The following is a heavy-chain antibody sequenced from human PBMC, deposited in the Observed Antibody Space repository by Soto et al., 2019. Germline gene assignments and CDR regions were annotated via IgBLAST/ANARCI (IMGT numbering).Heavy chain of an antibody. J-gene: IGHJ4*02. CDR1: GFTFSTYA. V-gene: IGHV3-23*01. CDR2: IRDSGAST. Sequence: EVQLLDSGGGLVQPGGSLRLSCAASGFTFSTYAMSWVRQAPGKGLEWVSAIRDSGASTYYTDSVRGRFTISRDNTKNTVYLQMNSLSAEEAAVYYCARAIGATGAYDYWGQGALVTVSS. CDR3: ARAIGATGAYDY. D-gene: IGHD2-15*01.